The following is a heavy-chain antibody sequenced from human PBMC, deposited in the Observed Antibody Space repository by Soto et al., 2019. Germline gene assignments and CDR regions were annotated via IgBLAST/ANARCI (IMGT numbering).Heavy chain of an antibody. J-gene: IGHJ6*02. Sequence: GGSLRLSCVVSGFTFSSYSMNWVRQAPGKGLEWVSYISSSSSTIYYADSVKGRFTISRDNSKNTLYLQMNSLRAEDTAVYYCAKDGPCSTSCYRYYYGVDVWGQGTTVTVSS. CDR1: GFTFSSYS. CDR3: AKDGPCSTSCYRYYYGVDV. CDR2: ISSSSSTI. D-gene: IGHD2-2*01. V-gene: IGHV3-48*01.